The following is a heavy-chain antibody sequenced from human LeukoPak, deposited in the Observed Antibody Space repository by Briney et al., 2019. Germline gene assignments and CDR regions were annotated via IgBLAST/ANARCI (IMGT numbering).Heavy chain of an antibody. J-gene: IGHJ1*01. Sequence: GASVRVSCKASGGTFSSYAISWVRQAPGQGLEWMGRIIPILGIANYAQKFQGRVTITADKSTSTAYMELSSLRSEDTAVYYCARADTYYYDSSGYYEYFQHWGQGTLVTVSS. CDR2: IIPILGIA. D-gene: IGHD3-22*01. V-gene: IGHV1-69*04. CDR1: GGTFSSYA. CDR3: ARADTYYYDSSGYYEYFQH.